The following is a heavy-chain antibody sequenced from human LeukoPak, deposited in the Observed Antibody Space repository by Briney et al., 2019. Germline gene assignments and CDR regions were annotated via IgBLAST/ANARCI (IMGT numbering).Heavy chain of an antibody. CDR2: INAGDRST. J-gene: IGHJ4*02. CDR1: GFTFSSYA. V-gene: IGHV3-23*01. D-gene: IGHD2-15*01. Sequence: PGGSLRLSCTTSGFTFSSYAMSWVRQAPGKGLQWVSGINAGDRSTYYAESVKGRFTISIDNSKNTLYLQMNSLRAEDTAVYYCAKGVLLGLYYFDYWGQGTLVTVSS. CDR3: AKGVLLGLYYFDY.